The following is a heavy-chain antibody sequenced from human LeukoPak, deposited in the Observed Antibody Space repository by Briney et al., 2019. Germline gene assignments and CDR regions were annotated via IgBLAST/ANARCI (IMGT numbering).Heavy chain of an antibody. D-gene: IGHD2-2*01. J-gene: IGHJ4*02. V-gene: IGHV4-34*01. CDR2: INHSGST. Sequence: PSETLSLTCAVYGGSFSGYYWSWIRQPPGKGLEWIGEINHSGSTNYNPSLKSRVTISVDTSKNQFSLKLSSVTAADTAVYYWAGGVVVPAAIIGRNYFDYWGQGTLVTVSS. CDR3: AGGVVVPAAIIGRNYFDY. CDR1: GGSFSGYY.